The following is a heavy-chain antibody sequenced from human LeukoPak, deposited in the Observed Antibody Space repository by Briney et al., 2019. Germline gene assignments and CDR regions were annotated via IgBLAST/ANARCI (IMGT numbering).Heavy chain of an antibody. V-gene: IGHV1-69*04. D-gene: IGHD2-2*02. CDR2: IIPILGIA. CDR3: ARDNTRAYYFDY. J-gene: IGHJ4*02. CDR1: GGTFSSYA. Sequence: ASVEVSCKASGGTFSSYAISWVRQAPGQGLEWMGRIIPILGIANYAQKFQGRVTITADKSTSTAYMELSSLRSEDTAVYYCARDNTRAYYFDYWGQGTLVTVSS.